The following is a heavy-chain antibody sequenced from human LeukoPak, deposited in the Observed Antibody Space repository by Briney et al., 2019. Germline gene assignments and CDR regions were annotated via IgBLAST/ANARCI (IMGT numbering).Heavy chain of an antibody. CDR3: ARDSPVVPAAIFYYYYGMDV. V-gene: IGHV1-46*01. Sequence: ASVKVSCKASGYTFTSYYMHWVRQAPGRGLEWMGIINPSGGSTSYAQKFQGRVTMTRDTSTSTVYMELSSLRSEDTAVYYCARDSPVVPAAIFYYYYGMDVWGQGTTVTVSS. CDR2: INPSGGST. J-gene: IGHJ6*02. CDR1: GYTFTSYY. D-gene: IGHD2-2*01.